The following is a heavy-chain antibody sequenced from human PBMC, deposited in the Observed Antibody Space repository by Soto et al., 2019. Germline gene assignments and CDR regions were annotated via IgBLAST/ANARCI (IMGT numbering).Heavy chain of an antibody. J-gene: IGHJ6*02. Sequence: ASVKVSCKASGYTFTSYGISWVRQAPGQGLEWMGWISAYNGNTNYAQKLQGRVTMTTDTSTSTAYMELRSLRSDDTAVYYCAREVVVVPAAIGSGAYYYYYGMDVWGQGTTVTVSS. CDR2: ISAYNGNT. CDR3: AREVVVVPAAIGSGAYYYYYGMDV. V-gene: IGHV1-18*01. D-gene: IGHD2-2*01. CDR1: GYTFTSYG.